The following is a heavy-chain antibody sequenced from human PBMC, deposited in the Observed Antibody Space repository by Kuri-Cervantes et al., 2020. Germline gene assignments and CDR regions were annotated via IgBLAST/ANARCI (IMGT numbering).Heavy chain of an antibody. CDR3: ARLRYHSGSRWFDP. CDR1: GFTFSSYA. D-gene: IGHD3-10*01. J-gene: IGHJ5*02. V-gene: IGHV3-30-3*01. CDR2: ISYDGSNK. Sequence: GESLKISCAASGFTFSSYAMHWVRQAPGKGLEWVAVISYDGSNKYYADSVKGRFTISRDNSKNTLYLQMNSLRAEDTAVYYCARLRYHSGSRWFDPWGQGTLVTVSS.